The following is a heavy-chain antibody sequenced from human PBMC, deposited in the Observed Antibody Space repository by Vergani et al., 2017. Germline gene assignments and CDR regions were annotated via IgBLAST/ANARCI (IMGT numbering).Heavy chain of an antibody. D-gene: IGHD2-2*01. CDR3: ARDVGPVVPAASWFDP. Sequence: QVQLVQSGAEVKKPGSSVKVSCKASGGTFSSYTISWVRQAPGQGLEWMGRIIPILGIANYAQKFQGRVTITADKSTSTAYMELSSLRSEDTAVYYCARDVGPVVPAASWFDPWGQGTLVTVSS. J-gene: IGHJ5*02. V-gene: IGHV1-69*08. CDR1: GGTFSSYT. CDR2: IIPILGIA.